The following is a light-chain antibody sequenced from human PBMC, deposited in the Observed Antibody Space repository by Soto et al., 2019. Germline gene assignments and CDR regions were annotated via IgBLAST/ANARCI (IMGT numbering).Light chain of an antibody. Sequence: DIVMTQSPLSLPVTPGEPASISCRSSQSLLHSNAYNYLDWYLQKPGQSPQLLIYLGSNRASGVPDRFSGSGSGTDFTLKISRVEAEDVGVYYCMQALQPPLTFGQGTKLEIK. V-gene: IGKV2-28*01. CDR2: LGS. CDR3: MQALQPPLT. CDR1: QSLLHSNAYNY. J-gene: IGKJ2*01.